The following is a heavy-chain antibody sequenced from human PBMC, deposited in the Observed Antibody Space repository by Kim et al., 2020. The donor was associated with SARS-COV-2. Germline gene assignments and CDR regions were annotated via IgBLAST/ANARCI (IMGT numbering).Heavy chain of an antibody. D-gene: IGHD1-1*01. CDR2: IYYSGST. Sequence: SETLSLTCTVSGGSISSSSYYWGWIRQPPGKGLEWIGSIYYSGSTYYNPSLKSRVTISVDTSKNQFSLKLSSVTAPDTAVYYCARATTGFFHNWGQGTLVTVSS. CDR1: GGSISSSSYY. J-gene: IGHJ4*02. CDR3: ARATTGFFHN. V-gene: IGHV4-39*01.